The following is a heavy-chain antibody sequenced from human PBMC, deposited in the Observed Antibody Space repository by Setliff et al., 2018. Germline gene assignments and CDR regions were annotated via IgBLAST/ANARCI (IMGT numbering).Heavy chain of an antibody. Sequence: GSLRLSCAASGFNFGFTFSGSWMSWVRQAPGKGLEWVATINPDGSQINYVDSVKGRFTVSRDNGKNSLYLQMSSLRADDTAVYFCARSLGSGSYYNSRPFYSDYWGQGTLVTVSS. CDR2: INPDGSQI. D-gene: IGHD3-10*01. CDR1: GFNFGFTFSGSW. V-gene: IGHV3-7*03. CDR3: ARSLGSGSYYNSRPFYSDY. J-gene: IGHJ4*02.